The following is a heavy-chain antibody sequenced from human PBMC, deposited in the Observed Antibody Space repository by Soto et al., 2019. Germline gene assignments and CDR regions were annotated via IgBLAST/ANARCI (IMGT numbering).Heavy chain of an antibody. V-gene: IGHV4-39*01. CDR1: GGSISSSSYY. J-gene: IGHJ4*02. D-gene: IGHD2-21*01. CDR2: IYYSGST. CDR3: ASDYCGGDCYIGY. Sequence: QLQLQESGPGLVKPSETLSLTCTVSGGSISSSSYYWGWIRQPPGKGLEWIGSIYYSGSTYYNPSLKSRVTISVDTSKNQFSLKLSSVTAADTAVYYCASDYCGGDCYIGYWGQGTLVTVSS.